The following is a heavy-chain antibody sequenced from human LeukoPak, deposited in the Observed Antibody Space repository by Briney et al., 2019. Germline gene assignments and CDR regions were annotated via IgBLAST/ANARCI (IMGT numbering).Heavy chain of an antibody. CDR3: ARGLSSITIFGVVTIGIDY. J-gene: IGHJ4*02. D-gene: IGHD3-3*01. CDR1: GYTFTSYG. V-gene: IGHV1-18*01. CDR2: ISGYNGNT. Sequence: GSVKVSCKASGYTFTSYGISWVRQAPGQGLEWMGWISGYNGNTNSAQKLQGRVTMTTDTSTSTAYIELRSLRSDDTSVYYCARGLSSITIFGVVTIGIDYWGQGTLVTVSS.